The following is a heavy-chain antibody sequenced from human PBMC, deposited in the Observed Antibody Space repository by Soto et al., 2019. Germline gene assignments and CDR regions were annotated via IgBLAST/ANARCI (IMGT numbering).Heavy chain of an antibody. CDR3: ARHISTFRYYYYAIDV. J-gene: IGHJ6*02. V-gene: IGHV5-51*01. D-gene: IGHD2-2*01. Sequence: PGESLKISCKGSGYTFTDYWIGWVRQLPGKGLEWMGIIYPGDSDTRYSPSFQGHVTITVDKSTSTAYLQWNTLKASDTAMYYCARHISTFRYYYYAIDVWGQGTTVPVYS. CDR2: IYPGDSDT. CDR1: GYTFTDYW.